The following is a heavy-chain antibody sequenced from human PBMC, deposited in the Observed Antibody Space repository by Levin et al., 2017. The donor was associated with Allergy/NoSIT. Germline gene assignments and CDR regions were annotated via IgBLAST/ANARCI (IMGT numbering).Heavy chain of an antibody. CDR2: IIPIFGTA. CDR1: GGTFSSYA. CDR3: AAHTYYYDSSGYYDNMAIDY. Sequence: SVKVSCKASGGTFSSYAISWVRQAPGQGLEWMGGIIPIFGTANYAQKFQGRVTITADESTSTAYMELSSLRSEDTAVYYCAAHTYYYDSSGYYDNMAIDYWGQGTLVTVSS. D-gene: IGHD3-22*01. J-gene: IGHJ4*02. V-gene: IGHV1-69*13.